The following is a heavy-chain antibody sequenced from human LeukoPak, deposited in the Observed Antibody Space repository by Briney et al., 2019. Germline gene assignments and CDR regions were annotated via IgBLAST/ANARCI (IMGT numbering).Heavy chain of an antibody. J-gene: IGHJ3*02. V-gene: IGHV5-51*01. CDR1: GYLFTSYW. CDR3: ARSNAFDI. Sequence: GESLKISCKGSGYLFTSYWIGLVRPVPGEGLELMGIIYPGYSDTRYSPSFQGQATISADKSISTAYLQWSSLKASDTAMYYCARSNAFDIWGQGTMVTVSS. CDR2: IYPGYSDT.